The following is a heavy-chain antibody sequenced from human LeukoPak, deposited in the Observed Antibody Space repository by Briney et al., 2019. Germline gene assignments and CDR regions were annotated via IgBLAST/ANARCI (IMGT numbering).Heavy chain of an antibody. CDR2: ISAYNGNT. Sequence: ASVKVSCKASGYTFTSYGISWVRQAPGQGLEWMGWISAYNGNTNYAQKLQGRVTMTTDTSTSTAYMELRSLRSDDTAVYYCARAKSITYYYDSSAGLNFWGQGTLVTVSS. V-gene: IGHV1-18*01. D-gene: IGHD3-22*01. CDR1: GYTFTSYG. J-gene: IGHJ4*02. CDR3: ARAKSITYYYDSSAGLNF.